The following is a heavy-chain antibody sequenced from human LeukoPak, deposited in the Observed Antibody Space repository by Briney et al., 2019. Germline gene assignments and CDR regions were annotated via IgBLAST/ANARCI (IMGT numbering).Heavy chain of an antibody. CDR1: GGSISRATYY. D-gene: IGHD6-6*01. Sequence: PSETLSLTCTVSGGSISRATYYWSWIRQHPGKGLEYIGYISYSGSTYYNPSLKSRLTISVDTSKNQFSLKLSSVTAADTAVYYCARRLAALPTWFDPWGQGTLVTVSS. CDR3: ARRLAALPTWFDP. CDR2: ISYSGST. V-gene: IGHV4-31*03. J-gene: IGHJ5*02.